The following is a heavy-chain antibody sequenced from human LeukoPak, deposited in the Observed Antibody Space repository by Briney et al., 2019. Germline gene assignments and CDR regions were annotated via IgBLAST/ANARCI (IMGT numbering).Heavy chain of an antibody. CDR2: IIPIFGTA. CDR1: GGTFSSHA. CDR3: AKDRGSRNEILTGRPRASMDFDY. D-gene: IGHD3-9*01. Sequence: SVKVSCKASGGTFSSHAISWVRQAPGQGLEWMGGIIPIFGTANYAQKFQGRVTITADKSTSTAYMELSSLRSEDTAVYYCAKDRGSRNEILTGRPRASMDFDYWGQGTLVTVSS. V-gene: IGHV1-69*06. J-gene: IGHJ4*02.